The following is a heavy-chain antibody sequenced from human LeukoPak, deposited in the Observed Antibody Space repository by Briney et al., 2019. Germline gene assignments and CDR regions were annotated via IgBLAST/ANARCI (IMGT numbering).Heavy chain of an antibody. J-gene: IGHJ4*02. CDR2: IYYSGNT. V-gene: IGHV4-39*01. D-gene: IGHD2-21*01. CDR3: ARQAKAVVQYIDFVF. CDR1: GGSISSSSSY. Sequence: SETLSLTCTVSGGSISSSSSYWGWIRQPPGKGLEWIGTIYYSGNTYYNPSLKSRVSISVDTSKNQFSLSLSSVTATDTAVYYCARQAKAVVQYIDFVFWGQGTLVTVSS.